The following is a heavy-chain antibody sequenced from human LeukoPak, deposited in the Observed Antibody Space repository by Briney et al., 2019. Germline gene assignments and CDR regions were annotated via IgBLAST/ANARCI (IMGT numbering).Heavy chain of an antibody. CDR3: ARDPNYGGNSDY. Sequence: GGSLRLSCATSGFIFSPYAMHWVRQAPGKGLEWVANINQDGSEKYSVDSVKGRFTISRDNAKNSLYLQMNSLRAEDTAVYYCARDPNYGGNSDYWGQGTLVTVSS. CDR2: INQDGSEK. CDR1: GFIFSPYA. D-gene: IGHD4-23*01. V-gene: IGHV3-7*01. J-gene: IGHJ4*02.